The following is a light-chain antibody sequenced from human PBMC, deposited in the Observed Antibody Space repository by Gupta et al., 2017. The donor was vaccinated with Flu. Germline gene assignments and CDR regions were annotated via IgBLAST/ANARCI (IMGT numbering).Light chain of an antibody. CDR1: RSVLSSSNSKSY. V-gene: IGKV4-1*01. CDR3: QQDDTTPLT. J-gene: IGKJ4*01. CDR2: WAS. Sequence: DIVMTQSPDSLAVSLGERATINCKSSRSVLSSSNSKSYLTWYQQRPGQPPRLLISWASTRESGVPDRFSGSGSGTDFTLTISGLQAEDVAVYYCQQDDTTPLTFGGGTKVEIK.